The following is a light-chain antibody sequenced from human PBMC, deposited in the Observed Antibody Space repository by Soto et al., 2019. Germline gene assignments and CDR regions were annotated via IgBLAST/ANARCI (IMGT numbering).Light chain of an antibody. Sequence: NFMLTQPHSVSESPGKTVTISCTRSSGSIASNYVQWNQQRPGSAPTTVIYEDNQRPSGFPDRFSGSIDSSSNSASLTISGLKTEDEADYYCQSYDSSNHVVFGGGTQLTVL. J-gene: IGLJ2*01. CDR3: QSYDSSNHVV. CDR2: EDN. V-gene: IGLV6-57*04. CDR1: SGSIASNY.